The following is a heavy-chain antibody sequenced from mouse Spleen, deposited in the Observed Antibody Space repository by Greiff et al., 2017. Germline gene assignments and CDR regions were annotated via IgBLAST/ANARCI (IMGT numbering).Heavy chain of an antibody. V-gene: IGHV3-6*01. D-gene: IGHD1-1*01. J-gene: IGHJ2*01. CDR1: GYSITSGYY. CDR2: ISYDGSN. CDR3: AREGLTTVVATDYFDY. Sequence: VQLKESGPGLVKPSQSLSLTCSVTGYSITSGYYWNWIRQFPGNKLEWMGYISYDGSNNYNPSLKNRISITRDTSKNQFFLKLNSVTTEDTATYYCAREGLTTVVATDYFDYWGQGTTLTVSS.